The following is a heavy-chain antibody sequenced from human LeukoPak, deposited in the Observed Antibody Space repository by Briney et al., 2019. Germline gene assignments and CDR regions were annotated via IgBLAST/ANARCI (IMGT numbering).Heavy chain of an antibody. CDR2: IYYSGST. Sequence: SSETLSLTCAVYGGSFSGYYWSWIRQPPGKGLEWIGYIYYSGSTNYNPSLKSRVTIPVDTSKNQFSLKLSSVTAADTAVYYSARYQTSYYDFWSGYYTGIGDYYYGMDVWGQGTTVTVSS. CDR1: GGSFSGYY. J-gene: IGHJ6*02. D-gene: IGHD3-3*01. V-gene: IGHV4-59*01. CDR3: ARYQTSYYDFWSGYYTGIGDYYYGMDV.